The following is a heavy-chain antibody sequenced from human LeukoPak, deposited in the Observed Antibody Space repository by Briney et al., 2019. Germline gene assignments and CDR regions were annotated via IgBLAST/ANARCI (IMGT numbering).Heavy chain of an antibody. CDR2: IYYSGST. D-gene: IGHD3-3*01. CDR3: VRLFGVVTAYYFDY. V-gene: IGHV4-39*07. CDR1: GGSISSSSYY. J-gene: IGHJ4*02. Sequence: PSETLSLTCTVSGGSISSSSYYWGWIRQPPGKGLEWIGSIYYSGSTYYNPSLKSRVTISVDTSKNQFSLKLSSVTAADTAVYYCVRLFGVVTAYYFDYWGQGTLVTVSS.